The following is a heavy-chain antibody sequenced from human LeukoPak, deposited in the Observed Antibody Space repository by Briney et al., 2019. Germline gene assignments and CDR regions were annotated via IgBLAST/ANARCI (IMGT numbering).Heavy chain of an antibody. J-gene: IGHJ4*02. Sequence: ASVKVSCKASGYTFTSYYIHWVRQAPGQGLEWMGLINPSAGSTSYAQKFQGRVTMTRDMSTSTVYMELSSLRSEDTAVYYCARVGWEGYFDYWGQGTLVTVSS. CDR3: ARVGWEGYFDY. CDR2: INPSAGST. V-gene: IGHV1-46*01. D-gene: IGHD1-26*01. CDR1: GYTFTSYY.